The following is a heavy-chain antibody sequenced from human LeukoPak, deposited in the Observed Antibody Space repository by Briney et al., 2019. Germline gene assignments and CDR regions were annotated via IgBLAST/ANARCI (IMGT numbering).Heavy chain of an antibody. Sequence: PGGSLRLSCAASGFTFSTYSMSWVRQAPGKGLEWVSSISRSSSYIYYADSVKGRFTISRDNAKSSLSLQMNSLRAEDTAVYYCARATRRGAEEYYFHYWGQGTLVTVSS. CDR1: GFTFSTYS. J-gene: IGHJ4*02. CDR2: ISRSSSYI. D-gene: IGHD2-15*01. V-gene: IGHV3-21*01. CDR3: ARATRRGAEEYYFHY.